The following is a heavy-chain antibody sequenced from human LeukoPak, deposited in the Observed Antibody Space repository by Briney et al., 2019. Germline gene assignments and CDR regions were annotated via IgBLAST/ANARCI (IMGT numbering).Heavy chain of an antibody. CDR3: ATLEAFDSSGYYYSDY. CDR1: GYTFTSYA. D-gene: IGHD3-22*01. Sequence: ASVKVSCKASGYTFTSYAMHWVRQAPGQRLEWMGWINAGNGNTKYSQKFQGRVTTTRDTSASTAYMELSSLRSEDTAVYYCATLEAFDSSGYYYSDYWGQGTLVTVSS. CDR2: INAGNGNT. V-gene: IGHV1-3*01. J-gene: IGHJ4*02.